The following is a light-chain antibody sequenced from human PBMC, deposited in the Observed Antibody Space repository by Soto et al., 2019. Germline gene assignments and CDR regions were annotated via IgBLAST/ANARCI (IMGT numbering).Light chain of an antibody. CDR1: QGISNY. Sequence: ATQMTQSPSSPSASVGDRVTISCRASQGISNYLAWYQQRPGKAPKLLIFGATTLQSGVPSRFSASGSGPDFTLTISSLQPEDFATYYCLQDYNYPWTFGQGTKVDI. V-gene: IGKV1-6*01. CDR3: LQDYNYPWT. J-gene: IGKJ1*01. CDR2: GAT.